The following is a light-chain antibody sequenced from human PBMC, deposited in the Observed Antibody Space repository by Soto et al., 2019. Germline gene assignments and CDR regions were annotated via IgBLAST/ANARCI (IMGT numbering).Light chain of an antibody. Sequence: QSALAQPPSASGTPGQRVTISCSGSTSSIGSNYVYWYQQLPGTAPKLLIYSNNQRPSGVPDRFSGSKSGTSASLAISGLRSEDEADYHCAAWDDRLSGLVFGGGTQMTV. CDR2: SNN. V-gene: IGLV1-47*01. CDR3: AAWDDRLSGLV. J-gene: IGLJ2*01. CDR1: TSSIGSNY.